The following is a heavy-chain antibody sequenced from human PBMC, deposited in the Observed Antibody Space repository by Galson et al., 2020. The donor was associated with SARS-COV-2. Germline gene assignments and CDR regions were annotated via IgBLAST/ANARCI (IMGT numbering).Heavy chain of an antibody. CDR3: ARGVQGGSYYIY. D-gene: IGHD1-26*01. V-gene: IGHV3-11*01. CDR1: GFTFSDYY. J-gene: IGHJ4*02. CDR2: INSTGDIV. Sequence: AGGSLRLSCAASGFTFSDYYMNWIRQSPGKGLEWVSYINSTGDIVDYADSVKGRFTISRDNAKNSVYLQMNSLRVDDTAVYYCARGVQGGSYYIYWGQGTLVTVSS.